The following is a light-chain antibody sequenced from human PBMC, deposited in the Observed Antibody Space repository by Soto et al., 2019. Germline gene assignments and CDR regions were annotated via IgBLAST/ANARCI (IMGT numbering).Light chain of an antibody. Sequence: EIVMTQSPGTLCLSPGERTTLSCRASQSVSSYLAWYQQKPGQAPRLLIYDASNRATGIPARFSGSGSGTDFTLTISSLEPEDFAVYYCQQRSNWQITFGQGTRLEIK. CDR3: QQRSNWQIT. J-gene: IGKJ5*01. V-gene: IGKV3-11*01. CDR2: DAS. CDR1: QSVSSY.